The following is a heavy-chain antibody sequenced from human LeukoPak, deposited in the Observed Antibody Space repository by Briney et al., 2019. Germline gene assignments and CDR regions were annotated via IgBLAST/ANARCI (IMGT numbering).Heavy chain of an antibody. V-gene: IGHV1-24*01. J-gene: IGHJ6*03. CDR3: ATGVFCTTTTCPGYQHYYYFMDV. Sequence: ASVKVSCKVSGFTLADLSMHWVRHVPGTGLEWVGGFDRKNGDTIYAQRFRGRVTLTEDTSTGTAYMDLSSLSADDAAVYYCATGVFCTTTTCPGYQHYYYFMDVWGKGTTVTVSS. CDR2: FDRKNGDT. D-gene: IGHD1-1*01. CDR1: GFTLADLS.